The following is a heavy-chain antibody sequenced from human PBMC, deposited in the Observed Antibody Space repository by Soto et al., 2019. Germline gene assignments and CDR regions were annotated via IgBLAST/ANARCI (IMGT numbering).Heavy chain of an antibody. V-gene: IGHV3-11*01. CDR2: ISSTGETI. J-gene: IGHJ6*02. Sequence: PGGSLRLSCAASGFIFSDSYMSWIRQAPGKGLEWNSYISSTGETIYYADSVKGRFTISRDNAKNSLYLEMNSLRAEDTAVYFCARAPRIWGQGTTDTVSS. CDR1: GFIFSDSY. CDR3: ARAPRI.